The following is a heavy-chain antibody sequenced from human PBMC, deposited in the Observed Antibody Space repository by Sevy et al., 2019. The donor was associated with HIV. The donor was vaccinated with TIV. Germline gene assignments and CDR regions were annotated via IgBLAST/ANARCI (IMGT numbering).Heavy chain of an antibody. CDR3: TPDPGQWLVPWDY. J-gene: IGHJ4*02. D-gene: IGHD6-19*01. CDR1: GFTFSNAW. V-gene: IGHV3-15*01. Sequence: GGSLRLSCAASGFTFSNAWMSWVRQAPGKGLEWVGRIKSKTDGGTTDYAAPVKGRFTISRGDSKNTLYLQMNSLKTVDTAVYNCTPDPGQWLVPWDYWGQATLVTVSS. CDR2: IKSKTDGGTT.